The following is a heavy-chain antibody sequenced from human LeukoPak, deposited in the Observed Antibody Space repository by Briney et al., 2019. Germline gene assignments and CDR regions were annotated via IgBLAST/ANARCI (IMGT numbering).Heavy chain of an antibody. CDR2: INPNSGGT. CDR3: ARASGLDYYDSSGYWSIDFDY. D-gene: IGHD3-22*01. CDR1: GYTFTGYY. J-gene: IGHJ4*02. Sequence: ASVKVSCKASGYTFTGYYMHWVRQAPGQGLEWMGWINPNSGGTNYAQKFQGRVTMTRDTSISTAYMELSSLRSEDTAVYYCARASGLDYYDSSGYWSIDFDYWGQGTLVTVSS. V-gene: IGHV1-2*02.